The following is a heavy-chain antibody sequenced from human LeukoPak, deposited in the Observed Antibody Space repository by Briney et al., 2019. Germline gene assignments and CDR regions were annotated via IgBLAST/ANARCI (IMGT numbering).Heavy chain of an antibody. D-gene: IGHD3-22*01. J-gene: IGHJ4*02. V-gene: IGHV3-23*01. CDR2: ISGSGGST. CDR1: GFTFSSYA. CDR3: AKPSGRSDYYDSSGYYSSDY. Sequence: GGSLRLSCAASGFTFSSYAMSWVRQAPGKGLEWVSAISGSGGSTYYADSVKGRFTISRDNSKNTLYLQMNSLRAEDTAVYYCAKPSGRSDYYDSSGYYSSDYWGQGTLATVSS.